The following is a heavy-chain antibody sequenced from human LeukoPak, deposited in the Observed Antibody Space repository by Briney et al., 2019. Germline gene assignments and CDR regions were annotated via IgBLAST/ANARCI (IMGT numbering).Heavy chain of an antibody. CDR2: IWYDGSNK. V-gene: IGHV3-33*01. CDR1: GFTFSTYG. Sequence: PGGSLRLSCAASGFTFSTYGMHWVRQAPGKGLEWVAVIWYDGSNKYYADSVKGRFTISRDNSKNTLYLQMNSLRAEDTAVYCCARGDYDILTAFDYWGQGTLATVSS. J-gene: IGHJ4*02. CDR3: ARGDYDILTAFDY. D-gene: IGHD3-9*01.